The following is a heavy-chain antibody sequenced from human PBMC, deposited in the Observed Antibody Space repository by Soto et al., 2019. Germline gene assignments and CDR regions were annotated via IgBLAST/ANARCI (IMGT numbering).Heavy chain of an antibody. J-gene: IGHJ6*02. Sequence: SVKVSCKASGGTFSSYAISWVRQAPGQGLEWMGGIIPIFGTANYAQKFQGRVTITADESTSTAYMELSSLRSEDTAVYYCARDMGIAAAGTPHYYYGMDVWGQGTTVTVSS. V-gene: IGHV1-69*13. CDR3: ARDMGIAAAGTPHYYYGMDV. CDR1: GGTFSSYA. CDR2: IIPIFGTA. D-gene: IGHD6-13*01.